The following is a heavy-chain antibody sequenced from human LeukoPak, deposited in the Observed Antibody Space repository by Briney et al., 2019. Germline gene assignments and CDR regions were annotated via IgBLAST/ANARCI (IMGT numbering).Heavy chain of an antibody. D-gene: IGHD2-2*01. J-gene: IGHJ6*04. CDR1: GFTFSSYA. V-gene: IGHV3-30*04. Sequence: PGRSLRLSCAASGFTFSSYAMHWLRQAPGKGLEGVAVISYDGSNKYYADSVKGRFTISRDNSKNTLYLQMNSLRAEDTAVYYCARDREDIVEVPAAMSMDVWGKGATVTVSS. CDR3: ARDREDIVEVPAAMSMDV. CDR2: ISYDGSNK.